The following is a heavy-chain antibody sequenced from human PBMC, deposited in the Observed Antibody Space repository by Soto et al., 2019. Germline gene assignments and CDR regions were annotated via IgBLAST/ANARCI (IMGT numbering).Heavy chain of an antibody. D-gene: IGHD4-17*01. CDR2: IIPIFGTA. CDR1: GGTFSSYA. J-gene: IGHJ4*02. V-gene: IGHV1-69*13. CDR3: ARDRHDYGDSVFDY. Sequence: ASVKVSCKASGGTFSSYAISWVRQAPGQGLEWMGGIIPIFGTANYAQKFQGRVTITADESTSTAYMELSSLRSEDTAVYYCARDRHDYGDSVFDYWGQGTLVTVSS.